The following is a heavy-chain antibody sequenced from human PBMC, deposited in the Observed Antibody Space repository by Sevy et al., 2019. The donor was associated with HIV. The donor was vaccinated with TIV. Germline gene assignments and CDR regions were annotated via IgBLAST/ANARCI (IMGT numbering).Heavy chain of an antibody. CDR3: AKDFTGYNGMDV. CDR1: GFTFSTHG. CDR2: ISYHGRNK. V-gene: IGHV3-30*18. D-gene: IGHD3-9*01. J-gene: IGHJ6*02. Sequence: GGCLRLSCAASGFTFSTHGMHWVRQAPGKGLEWVAVISYHGRNKLYGDSVEGRFTISRDNSKKTLYLQMNSLRIEDTAMYYCAKDFTGYNGMDVWGQGTMVTVSS.